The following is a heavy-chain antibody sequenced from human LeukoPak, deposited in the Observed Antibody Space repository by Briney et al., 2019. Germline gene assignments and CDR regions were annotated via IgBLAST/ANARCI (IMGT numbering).Heavy chain of an antibody. CDR3: ARQPLNSGSYFDY. D-gene: IGHD1-26*01. CDR2: IYYSGST. J-gene: IGHJ4*02. Sequence: SETLSLTCTVSGGSISSSSYYWGWIRQSPGKGLEWIGSIYYSGSTYYNPSLKSRVTISVDTSKNQFSLKLSSVTAADTAVYYCARQPLNSGSYFDYWGQGTLVTVSS. V-gene: IGHV4-39*01. CDR1: GGSISSSSYY.